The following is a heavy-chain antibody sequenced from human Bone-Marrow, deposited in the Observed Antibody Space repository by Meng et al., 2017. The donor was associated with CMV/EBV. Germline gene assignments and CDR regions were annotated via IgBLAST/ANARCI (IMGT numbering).Heavy chain of an antibody. CDR2: IKQDGSEK. J-gene: IGHJ6*02. Sequence: GGSLRLSCAASGFTFSSYWMSWVRQAPGKGLEWVANIKQDGSEKYYVDSVKGRFTISRDNAKNSLYLQMNSLRAEDTAVYYCARDVVVIPAAIYYRMDVWGQGTTVTVSS. CDR1: GFTFSSYW. V-gene: IGHV3-7*01. D-gene: IGHD2-2*01. CDR3: ARDVVVIPAAIYYRMDV.